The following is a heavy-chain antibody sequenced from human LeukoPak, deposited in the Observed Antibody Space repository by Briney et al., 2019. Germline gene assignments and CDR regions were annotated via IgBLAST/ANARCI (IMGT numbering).Heavy chain of an antibody. V-gene: IGHV3-23*01. CDR3: AKGVWWLHYYYYGMDV. CDR2: ISGSGGST. J-gene: IGHJ6*02. CDR1: GFTFSSYS. D-gene: IGHD5-12*01. Sequence: GSLRLSCAASGFTFSSYSMNWVRQAPGKGLEWVSAISGSGGSTYYADSVKGRFTISRDNSKSMLFLQMNSLRAEDTAVYYCAKGVWWLHYYYYGMDVWGQGTTVTVSS.